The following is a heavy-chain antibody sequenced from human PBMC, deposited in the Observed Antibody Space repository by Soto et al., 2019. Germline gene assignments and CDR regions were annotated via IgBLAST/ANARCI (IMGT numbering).Heavy chain of an antibody. D-gene: IGHD3-10*01. CDR1: GGSFSVYY. CDR2: INHSGST. Sequence: QVQLQQWGAGLLKPSETLSLTCAVYGGSFSVYYWSWIRQPPGKGLEWIGEINHSGSTNYNPSFKSRVTISVDTSKNQFSLKLSSVTAADTAVYYCARGGRGVRRGWFDPWGQGILVTVSS. V-gene: IGHV4-34*01. CDR3: ARGGRGVRRGWFDP. J-gene: IGHJ5*02.